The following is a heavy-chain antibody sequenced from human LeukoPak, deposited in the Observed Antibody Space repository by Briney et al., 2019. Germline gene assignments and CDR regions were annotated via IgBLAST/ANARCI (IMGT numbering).Heavy chain of an antibody. Sequence: SETLSLTCAVYGESFSGYYWSWIRQPPGKGLEWIGEINHRGRTNYNPSLKSRATMSVDTSKNQFSLRLNSVTAADTAVYYCAREVGASDYWGQGTLVTVSS. CDR2: INHRGRT. V-gene: IGHV4-34*01. D-gene: IGHD1-26*01. CDR3: AREVGASDY. CDR1: GESFSGYY. J-gene: IGHJ4*02.